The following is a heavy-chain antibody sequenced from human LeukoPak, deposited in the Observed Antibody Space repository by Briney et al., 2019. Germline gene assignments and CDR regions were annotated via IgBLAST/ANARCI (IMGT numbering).Heavy chain of an antibody. D-gene: IGHD3-10*01. CDR3: VRERDGDGDDNAFDI. V-gene: IGHV3-30-3*01. CDR2: LSYDRSNK. CDR1: GFTFDDYA. J-gene: IGHJ3*02. Sequence: PGGSLRLSCTGSGFTFDDYAMNWFRQAPGKGLEWVAFLSYDRSNKHYADTVKGRFTLSRDNSKNTLYLQMNSLRAEDTAVYYCVRERDGDGDDNAFDIWGQGTLVTVSS.